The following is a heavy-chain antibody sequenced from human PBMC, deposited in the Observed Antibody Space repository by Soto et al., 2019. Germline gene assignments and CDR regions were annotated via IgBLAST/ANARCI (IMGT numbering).Heavy chain of an antibody. V-gene: IGHV4-4*07. D-gene: IGHD1-1*01. Sequence: KTSETLSRTCTVSGASISGFYWSWIRKSAGKGLEWIGRIYATGTTDYNPSLKSRVMMSVDTSKKQFSLKLRSVTAADTAVYYCVRDGTKTLRDWFDPWGQGISVTVSS. CDR3: VRDGTKTLRDWFDP. CDR2: IYATGTT. CDR1: GASISGFY. J-gene: IGHJ5*02.